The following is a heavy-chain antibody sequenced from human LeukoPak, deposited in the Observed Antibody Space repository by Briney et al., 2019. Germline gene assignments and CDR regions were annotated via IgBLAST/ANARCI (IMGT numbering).Heavy chain of an antibody. CDR2: INSDGSST. CDR3: ARGGYCSSTSCPNYYYYGMDV. D-gene: IGHD2-2*03. Sequence: GGSLRLSCAASGFTFSSYWMHWVRQAPGKGLVWVSRINSDGSSTSYADSAKGRFTISRDNAKNTLYLQMNSLRAEDTAVYYCARGGYCSSTSCPNYYYYGMDVWGQGTTVTVSS. J-gene: IGHJ6*02. V-gene: IGHV3-74*01. CDR1: GFTFSSYW.